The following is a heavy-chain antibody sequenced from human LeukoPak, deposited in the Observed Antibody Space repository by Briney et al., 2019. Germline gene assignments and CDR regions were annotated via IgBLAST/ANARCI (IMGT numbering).Heavy chain of an antibody. Sequence: AETLSLTCTVSRGTISRYSWSWVRQSPGGGLEWIGYIYYSGDTAYNPALMSRVSFSVGPSKNHFSLQLRSVPTADTAVYYCVRGPSGAAISKWFDPWGQGTQVIVSP. CDR2: IYYSGDT. CDR3: VRGPSGAAISKWFDP. V-gene: IGHV4-59*01. D-gene: IGHD2-8*02. J-gene: IGHJ5*02. CDR1: RGTISRYS.